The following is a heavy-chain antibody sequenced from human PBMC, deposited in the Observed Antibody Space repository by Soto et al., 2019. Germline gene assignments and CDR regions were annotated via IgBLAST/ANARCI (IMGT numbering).Heavy chain of an antibody. D-gene: IGHD6-13*01. Sequence: GSVKVSCKASGYTFTSYYMHWARQAPGQGLEWMGIINPSGGSTSYAQKFQGRVTMTRDTSTSTVYMELSSLRSEDTAVYYCARAGPDIAAAADAFDIWGQGTMVTVSS. V-gene: IGHV1-46*01. CDR1: GYTFTSYY. CDR2: INPSGGST. CDR3: ARAGPDIAAAADAFDI. J-gene: IGHJ3*02.